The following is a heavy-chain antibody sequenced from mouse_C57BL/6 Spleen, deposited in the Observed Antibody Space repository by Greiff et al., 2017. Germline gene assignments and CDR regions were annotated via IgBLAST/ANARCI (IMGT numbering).Heavy chain of an antibody. V-gene: IGHV1-82*01. CDR3: ARLRDGTGPDY. D-gene: IGHD1-1*01. Sequence: QVQLKQSGPELVKPGASVKISCKASGYTFSSSWMNWVKQRPGQGLEWIGRIYPGDGDTNYNRKFKGKATLTADKSSSTAYMQLSSLTSEDSAVYFCARLRDGTGPDYWGQGTTLTVSP. J-gene: IGHJ2*01. CDR1: GYTFSSSW. CDR2: IYPGDGDT.